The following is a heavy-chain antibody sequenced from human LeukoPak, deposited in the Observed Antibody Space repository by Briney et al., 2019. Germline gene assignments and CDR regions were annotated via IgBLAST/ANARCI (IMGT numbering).Heavy chain of an antibody. D-gene: IGHD1-26*01. Sequence: SETLSLTCTVSGGSISSISNYWGWIRQPPGKGLEYIGSVSYSGSTYYNPPLKSRVTMSADTSKNQFSLKLSSVTAADTAVYYCARLTPYSGSPLDDYWGQGTLVTVSS. J-gene: IGHJ4*02. CDR3: ARLTPYSGSPLDDY. CDR1: GGSISSISNY. V-gene: IGHV4-39*01. CDR2: VSYSGST.